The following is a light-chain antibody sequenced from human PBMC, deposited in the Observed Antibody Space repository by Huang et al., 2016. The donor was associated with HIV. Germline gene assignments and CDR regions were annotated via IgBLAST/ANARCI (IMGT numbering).Light chain of an antibody. CDR2: WAS. J-gene: IGKJ1*01. CDR1: QSVLYSSNNNNY. CDR3: QQYYSIPWT. V-gene: IGKV4-1*01. Sequence: DIVMTQSPDSLAVSLGERATIDCKYSQSVLYSSNNNNYLAWYQQKSGQSPKLLIYWASTRESGVPDRFSGSGSGTDFTLTISSLQAEDVAVYFCQQYYSIPWTFGQGTKVEVK.